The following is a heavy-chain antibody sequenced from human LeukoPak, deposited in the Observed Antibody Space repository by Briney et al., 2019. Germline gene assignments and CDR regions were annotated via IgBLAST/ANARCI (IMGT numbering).Heavy chain of an antibody. CDR1: GFSFSTYG. CDR3: ARAGHCSSTSCYIRAPLDY. V-gene: IGHV3-48*01. D-gene: IGHD2-2*02. J-gene: IGHJ4*02. CDR2: ISSSSTI. Sequence: PGGSLRLSCAASGFSFSTYGMNWVRQAPGKGLEWISYISSSSTIYYADSVKGRFTISRDNAKNSLYLQMNSLRAEDTAVYYCARAGHCSSTSCYIRAPLDYWGQGTLVTVSS.